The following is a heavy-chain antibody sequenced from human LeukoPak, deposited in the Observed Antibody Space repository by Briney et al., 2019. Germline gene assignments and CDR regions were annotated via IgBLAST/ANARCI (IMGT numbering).Heavy chain of an antibody. CDR1: GFTFSSYW. J-gene: IGHJ3*02. D-gene: IGHD6-19*01. Sequence: GALRLSCAASGFTFSSYWMSWVRQAPGKGLEWVANIRQDGSEKYYVDSVKGRFTISRDNAKNSLYLQMNSLRAEDTAVYYCAREEPSHIAVYAFDIWGQGTMVTVSS. V-gene: IGHV3-7*01. CDR3: AREEPSHIAVYAFDI. CDR2: IRQDGSEK.